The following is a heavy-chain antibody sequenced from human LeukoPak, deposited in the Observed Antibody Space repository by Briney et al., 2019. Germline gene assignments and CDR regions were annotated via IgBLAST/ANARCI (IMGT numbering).Heavy chain of an antibody. J-gene: IGHJ1*01. D-gene: IGHD3-10*01. CDR2: ISTRGTYI. Sequence: GGSLRLSCAASGFTFSSYNMNWVRQAPGKGLEWISSISTRGTYIYYADSVKGRFTISRDNAKNSPFLQMNSLRAEDTAVYYCARAEVLLWFGESPGAEYFQNWGQGTLVTVSS. CDR1: GFTFSSYN. V-gene: IGHV3-21*01. CDR3: ARAEVLLWFGESPGAEYFQN.